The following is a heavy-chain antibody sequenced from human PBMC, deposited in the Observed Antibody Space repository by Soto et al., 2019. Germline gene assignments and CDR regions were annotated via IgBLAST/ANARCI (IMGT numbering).Heavy chain of an antibody. Sequence: SETLSLTCTVSGGSISSYYWSWIRQPPGKGLEWIGYIYYSGSTNYNPSLKSRVTISVDTSKNQFSLELSSVTAADTAVYYCARDPGYYDFWSGYPPGYYGMDVWGQGTTIT. CDR3: ARDPGYYDFWSGYPPGYYGMDV. CDR1: GGSISSYY. J-gene: IGHJ6*02. CDR2: IYYSGST. D-gene: IGHD3-3*01. V-gene: IGHV4-59*01.